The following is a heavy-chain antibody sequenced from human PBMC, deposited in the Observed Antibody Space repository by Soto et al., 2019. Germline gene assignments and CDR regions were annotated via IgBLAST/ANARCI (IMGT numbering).Heavy chain of an antibody. D-gene: IGHD1-26*01. V-gene: IGHV3-11*06. CDR2: IRSSSTYT. Sequence: QVQLVESGGGLVKPGGSLRLSCATSGFTFSDYYMSWVRQAPGKGLEWVSYIRSSSTYTNYADSVKGRFTISRDNAKNSLYLQMNSLRAEDTAVYYCAGKQWEPSGNYYFDYWGQGTLVTVSS. CDR1: GFTFSDYY. J-gene: IGHJ4*02. CDR3: AGKQWEPSGNYYFDY.